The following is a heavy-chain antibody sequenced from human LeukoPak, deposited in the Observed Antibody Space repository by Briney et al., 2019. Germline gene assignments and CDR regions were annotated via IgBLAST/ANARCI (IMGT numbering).Heavy chain of an antibody. D-gene: IGHD1-1*01. Sequence: QTGGSLRLSCAASGFTFSSYWMSWVRQAPGKGLEWVANINQDGSEKYYVDSVKGRFTISRDNAKNSLYLQMNSLRAEDTAVYYCARDSVEDDGHGYHYYYYMDVWGKGTTVTISS. CDR1: GFTFSSYW. CDR2: INQDGSEK. CDR3: ARDSVEDDGHGYHYYYYMDV. V-gene: IGHV3-7*01. J-gene: IGHJ6*03.